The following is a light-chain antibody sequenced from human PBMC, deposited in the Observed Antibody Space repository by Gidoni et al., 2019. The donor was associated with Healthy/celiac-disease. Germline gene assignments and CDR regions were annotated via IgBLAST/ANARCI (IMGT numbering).Light chain of an antibody. CDR2: DAS. V-gene: IGKV3-11*01. Sequence: EIVLTQSPATLSLSPGARATLSCRASQSVSSYLAWYQQKPGQAPRILIYDASTRATGIPARFSGSASGTAFTLTFSSLEPADFAVYYCQQRSNWPLTFGGGTKVEIK. CDR3: QQRSNWPLT. J-gene: IGKJ4*01. CDR1: QSVSSY.